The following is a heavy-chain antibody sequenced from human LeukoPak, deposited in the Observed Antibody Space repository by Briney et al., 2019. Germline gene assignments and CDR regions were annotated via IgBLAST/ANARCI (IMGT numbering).Heavy chain of an antibody. CDR1: GFTFSSY. Sequence: GGSLRLSCAASGFTFSSYMNWVRQAPGKGLEWVSSISSTSSYIYYADSVKGRFTISGDNAKNSPYLQMNSLRADDTAVYYCARPETQYSSGLDGFDIWGQGTMVTVSS. V-gene: IGHV3-21*01. CDR2: ISSTSSYI. D-gene: IGHD6-19*01. J-gene: IGHJ3*02. CDR3: ARPETQYSSGLDGFDI.